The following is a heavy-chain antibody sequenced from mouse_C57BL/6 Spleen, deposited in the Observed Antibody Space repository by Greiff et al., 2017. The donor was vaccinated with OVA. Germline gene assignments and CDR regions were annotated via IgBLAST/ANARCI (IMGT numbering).Heavy chain of an antibody. V-gene: IGHV1-80*01. CDR2: IYPGDGDT. CDR1: GYAFSSYW. CDR3: APIYYDSLYAMDY. D-gene: IGHD2-4*01. J-gene: IGHJ4*01. Sequence: QVQLQQSGAELVKPGASVKISCKASGYAFSSYWMNWVKQRPGKGLEWIGQIYPGDGDTNYNGKFKGKATLTADKSSSTAYMQLSSLTSEDSAVYFCAPIYYDSLYAMDYWGQGTSVTVSS.